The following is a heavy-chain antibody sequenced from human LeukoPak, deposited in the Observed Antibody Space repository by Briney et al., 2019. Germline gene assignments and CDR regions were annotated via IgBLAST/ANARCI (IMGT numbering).Heavy chain of an antibody. CDR3: AKALQLERRRLYSYCMDV. CDR2: ISYDGRNT. V-gene: IGHV3-30*07. Sequence: GRSLRLSCAASGFTFSSYAMHWVRQAPGKGLEWVAVISYDGRNTYYADSVKGRFTISRDNSKNTLYLQMNSLRAEDTAVYYCAKALQLERRRLYSYCMDVWGQGTTVTVSS. CDR1: GFTFSSYA. D-gene: IGHD1-1*01. J-gene: IGHJ6*02.